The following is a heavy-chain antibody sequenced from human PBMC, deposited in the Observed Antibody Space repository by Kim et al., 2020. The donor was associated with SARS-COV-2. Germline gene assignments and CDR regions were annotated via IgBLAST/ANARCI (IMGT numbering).Heavy chain of an antibody. J-gene: IGHJ2*01. V-gene: IGHV3-53*01. D-gene: IGHD2-2*01. Sequence: GGSLRLSCAASGFTVSSNYMSWVRQAPGKGLEWVSVIYSGGSTYYADSVKGRFTISRDNSKNTLYLQMNSLRAEDTAVYYCARVPGYCSSTSCYPGVHYWYFDLWGRGTLVTVSS. CDR3: ARVPGYCSSTSCYPGVHYWYFDL. CDR2: IYSGGST. CDR1: GFTVSSNY.